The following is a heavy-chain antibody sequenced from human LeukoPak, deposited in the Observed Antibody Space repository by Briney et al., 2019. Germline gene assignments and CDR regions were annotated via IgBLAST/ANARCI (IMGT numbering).Heavy chain of an antibody. V-gene: IGHV4-59*10. J-gene: IGHJ4*02. CDR1: GGSFSGYY. CDR3: AVSMYGDPGYFDY. CDR2: IYTSGRT. D-gene: IGHD4-17*01. Sequence: SETLSLTCAVYGGSFSGYYWSWIRQPAGKGLEWIGRIYTSGRTNYNPFLKSRVTMSVDTSKNQFSLKLSSVTAADTAVYYCAVSMYGDPGYFDYWGQGTLVTVSS.